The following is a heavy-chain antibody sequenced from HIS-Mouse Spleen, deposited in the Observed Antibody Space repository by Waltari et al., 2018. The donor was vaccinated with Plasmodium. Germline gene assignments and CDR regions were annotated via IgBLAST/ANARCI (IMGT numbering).Heavy chain of an antibody. D-gene: IGHD2-2*01. V-gene: IGHV3-9*01. CDR1: GFTFDDYA. J-gene: IGHJ4*02. Sequence: EVQLVESGGGLVQPGGSLRLSCAASGFTFDDYAMHWVRQAPGKGLEWVSGISWNSGSIGYADSVKGRFTISRDNAKNSLYLQMNSLRAEDTALYYCAKDQTPYQLLHFDYWGQGTLVTVSS. CDR2: ISWNSGSI. CDR3: AKDQTPYQLLHFDY.